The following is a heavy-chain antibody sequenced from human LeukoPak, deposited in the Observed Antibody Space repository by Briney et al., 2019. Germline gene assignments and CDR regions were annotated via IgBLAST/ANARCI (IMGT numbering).Heavy chain of an antibody. J-gene: IGHJ5*02. CDR1: GNSISSGDNY. D-gene: IGHD3-22*01. CDR2: IYTSGST. Sequence: SETLSLTCTVSGNSISSGDNYWSWIRQPAGKGLEWIGRIYTSGSTNYNPSLKSRVTISGDTSKNQFSLRLSSVTAADTAVYYCARALPFYYDSSGYYYDWFDPWGQGTLVTVSS. V-gene: IGHV4-61*02. CDR3: ARALPFYYDSSGYYYDWFDP.